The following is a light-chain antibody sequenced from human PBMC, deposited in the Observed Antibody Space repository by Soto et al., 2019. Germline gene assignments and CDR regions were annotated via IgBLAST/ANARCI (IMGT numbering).Light chain of an antibody. CDR2: RNN. CDR1: RSNIGNNY. J-gene: IGLJ3*02. Sequence: QSALTQPPSASGTPGQRVTISCSGSRSNIGNNYVSWYQQFPGTAPKLLIHRNNQRPSGVPDRFSGSKSGTSGSLAISGLRSEDEADYYCAVWDDSLSGRVFGGGTKVTVL. V-gene: IGLV1-47*01. CDR3: AVWDDSLSGRV.